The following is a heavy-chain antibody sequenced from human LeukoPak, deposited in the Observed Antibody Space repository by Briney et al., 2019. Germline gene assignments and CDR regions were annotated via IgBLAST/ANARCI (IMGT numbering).Heavy chain of an antibody. CDR3: AAQGRYSSGWRADY. Sequence: PSETLSLTCTVSGGSISSYSWSWIRQPPGKGLGWIGYIYYSGSTNYNPSLKRRVTISVDTSKKQFSLKLSSVTAADTAVYYCAAQGRYSSGWRADYWGQGTLVTVSS. CDR2: IYYSGST. V-gene: IGHV4-59*01. CDR1: GGSISSYS. D-gene: IGHD6-19*01. J-gene: IGHJ4*02.